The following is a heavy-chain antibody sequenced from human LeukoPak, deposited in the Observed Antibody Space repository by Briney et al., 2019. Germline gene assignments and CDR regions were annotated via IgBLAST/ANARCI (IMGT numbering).Heavy chain of an antibody. V-gene: IGHV1-8*01. CDR1: GYTFTSYD. CDR2: INRNTGNT. D-gene: IGHD4-23*01. J-gene: IGHJ3*02. Sequence: ASVKVSCKASGYTFTSYDINWVRQATGQGLEWMGWINRNTGNTGYAQKFQGRVTITRNTSISTAYMELSGLKSADTAVYFCARVNGGFDIWGQGTTVTVSP. CDR3: ARVNGGFDI.